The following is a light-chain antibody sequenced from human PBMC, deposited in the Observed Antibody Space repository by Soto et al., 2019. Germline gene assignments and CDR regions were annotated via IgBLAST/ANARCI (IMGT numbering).Light chain of an antibody. CDR2: DTS. CDR1: QSVSSK. Sequence: EIVITPSPATRSVSPGERAALSCRASQSVSSKLAWYRQRPGQAPRLVIYDTSTRATGVPARFSGSGSGTEFTLTISSLQSEDFGVYYCQQYNDWFSITFGQGTRLE. V-gene: IGKV3-15*01. J-gene: IGKJ5*01. CDR3: QQYNDWFSIT.